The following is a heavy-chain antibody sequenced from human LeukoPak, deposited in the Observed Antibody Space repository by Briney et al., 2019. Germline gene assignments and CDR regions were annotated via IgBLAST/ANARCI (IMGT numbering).Heavy chain of an antibody. V-gene: IGHV3-53*01. Sequence: GGSLRLSCADSGFTVSSNYMSWVRQAPGKGLEWVSVIYSGGSTYYADSVKGRFTISRDNSKNTLYLQMNSLRAEDTAVYYCARGGSGYNSPPFDYWGQGTLVTVSS. CDR2: IYSGGST. D-gene: IGHD5-24*01. CDR3: ARGGSGYNSPPFDY. J-gene: IGHJ4*02. CDR1: GFTVSSNY.